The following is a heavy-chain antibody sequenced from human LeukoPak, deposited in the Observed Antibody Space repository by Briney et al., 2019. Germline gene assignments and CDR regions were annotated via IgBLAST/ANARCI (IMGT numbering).Heavy chain of an antibody. D-gene: IGHD6-19*01. CDR2: IYYTGTT. V-gene: IGHV4-39*07. CDR1: GASISNSSHY. J-gene: IGHJ4*02. CDR3: ARVVAVAGTFPDS. Sequence: PSETLSLTCIVSGASISNSSHYWGWTRQPPGKGLEWIGNIYYTGTTYYAPSLKSRVTISIDTSKSQFSLKVSSVTAADTAVYYCARVVAVAGTFPDSWGQGTLVTVSS.